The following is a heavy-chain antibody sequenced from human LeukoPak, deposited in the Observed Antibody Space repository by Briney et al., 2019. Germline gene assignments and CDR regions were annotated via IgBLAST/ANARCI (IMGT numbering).Heavy chain of an antibody. CDR2: INPNSGGT. CDR3: ARVFGVREAEYYYDSSGYYHY. Sequence: GASVKVSCKASGYTFTGYYMHWVRQAPGQGLEWMGWINPNSGGTNYAQKFQGRVTMTRDTSISTAYMELSRLRSDDTAVYYCARVFGVREAEYYYDSSGYYHYWGQGTLVTVSS. J-gene: IGHJ4*02. CDR1: GYTFTGYY. D-gene: IGHD3-22*01. V-gene: IGHV1-2*02.